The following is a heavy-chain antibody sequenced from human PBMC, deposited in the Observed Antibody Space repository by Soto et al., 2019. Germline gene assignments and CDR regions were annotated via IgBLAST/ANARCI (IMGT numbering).Heavy chain of an antibody. Sequence: QVQLVESGGGVVQPGRSLRLSCVVSGVTFSTYGMHWVRQPPGKGLEWVALIWYDGSTKNYADSVKGRFTISRDNSKNTLYLQMDSLRDEDTAMYYCARGDSSYPFHKRGRGTLVAVSS. CDR3: ARGDSSYPFHK. CDR2: IWYDGSTK. J-gene: IGHJ4*02. D-gene: IGHD2-15*01. CDR1: GVTFSTYG. V-gene: IGHV3-33*01.